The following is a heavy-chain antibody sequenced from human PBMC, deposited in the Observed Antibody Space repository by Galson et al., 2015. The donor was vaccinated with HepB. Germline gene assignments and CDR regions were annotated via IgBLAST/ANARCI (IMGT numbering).Heavy chain of an antibody. CDR2: IYYSGST. Sequence: TLSLTCTVSGGSISTYYWSWIRQPPGKGLEWIGYIYYSGSTNYNPSLKSRVTISVDTSKNQFSLKLSSVTAADTAVYYCARLKYYYDSSGYYNDYWGQGTLVTVSS. V-gene: IGHV4-59*01. CDR3: ARLKYYYDSSGYYNDY. J-gene: IGHJ4*02. CDR1: GGSISTYY. D-gene: IGHD3-22*01.